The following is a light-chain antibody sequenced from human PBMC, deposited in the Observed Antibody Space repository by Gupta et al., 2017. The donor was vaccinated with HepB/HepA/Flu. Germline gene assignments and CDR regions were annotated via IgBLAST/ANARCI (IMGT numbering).Light chain of an antibody. V-gene: IGLV1-36*01. CDR2: YDD. CDR3: AICNDSLNAYV. CDR1: ISNIGNNA. J-gene: IGLJ1*01. Sequence: QSVLTQPPSVSEAPRPRVTISCSGSISNIGNNAVNWYQQFPGKPPKLLIYYDDLLPSGVSDRFSGSRSGSSASLAISGLQSEDEADYYCAICNDSLNAYVFGTGTKVTVL.